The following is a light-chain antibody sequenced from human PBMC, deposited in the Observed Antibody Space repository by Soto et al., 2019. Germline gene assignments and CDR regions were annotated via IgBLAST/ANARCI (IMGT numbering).Light chain of an antibody. CDR3: QQLNSYPLT. V-gene: IGKV1-9*01. J-gene: IGKJ4*01. CDR1: QAISSS. CDR2: AAS. Sequence: DIQLTRSPSFLSASVGDKVTITCRASQAISSSLAWYQQNPGKAPKLLIYAASTLQSGVPSRFSGSGSGTEFTLTISSLQPEDFATYYCQQLNSYPLTFGGGAKVEI.